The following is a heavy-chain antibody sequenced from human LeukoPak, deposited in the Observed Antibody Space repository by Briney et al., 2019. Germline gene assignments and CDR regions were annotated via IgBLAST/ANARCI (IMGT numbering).Heavy chain of an antibody. D-gene: IGHD5-18*01. CDR3: ARAHPGYSYGPPFIDY. V-gene: IGHV7-4-1*02. Sequence: ASVKVSCKASGYTFTSYTMNWVRQAPGQGLAWMGWINTNTGNPTYGQGFTGRFVFSLDTSVSTAYLQISSLKAEDTAVYYCARAHPGYSYGPPFIDYWGQGTLVTVSS. CDR2: INTNTGNP. CDR1: GYTFTSYT. J-gene: IGHJ4*02.